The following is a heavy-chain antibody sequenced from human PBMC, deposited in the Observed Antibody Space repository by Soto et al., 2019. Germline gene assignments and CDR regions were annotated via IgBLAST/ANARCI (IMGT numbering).Heavy chain of an antibody. CDR2: SRHKGDSITT. CDR3: VGGSFYGFDY. Sequence: SLSYATSGFTFSDHHMGCVRQAQGKGLEWVGRSRHKGDSITTEYAASVKGRFTISRDDSKNSLYLQMNSLKTDDTAVYYCVGGSFYGFDYWGQGTLVSLPS. V-gene: IGHV3-72*01. J-gene: IGHJ4*02. D-gene: IGHD3-16*01. CDR1: GFTFSDHH.